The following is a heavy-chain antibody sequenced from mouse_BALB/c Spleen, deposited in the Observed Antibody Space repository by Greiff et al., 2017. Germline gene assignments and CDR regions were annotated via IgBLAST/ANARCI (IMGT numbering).Heavy chain of an antibody. CDR2: ISTYNGNT. CDR3: ARNYGNYNYAMDY. CDR1: GYTFTDYA. D-gene: IGHD2-1*01. V-gene: IGHV1-67*01. Sequence: VMLVESGPEVVRPGVSVKISCKGSGYTFTDYAMHWVKQSHAKSLEWIGVISTYNGNTNYNQKFKGKATMTVDKSSSTAYMELARLTSEDSAIYYCARNYGNYNYAMDYWGQGTSVTVSS. J-gene: IGHJ4*01.